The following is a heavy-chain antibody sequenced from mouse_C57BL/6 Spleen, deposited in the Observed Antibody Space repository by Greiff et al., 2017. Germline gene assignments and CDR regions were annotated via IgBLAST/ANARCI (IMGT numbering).Heavy chain of an antibody. Sequence: QVQLQQSGAELVMPGASVKLSCKASGYTFTSYWMHWVKQRPGQGLEWIGEIDPSDSYTNYNQKFKGKSTLTVDKSSSTAYMQLSSLTSEDSAVYYCARGYYGSSYVYWGQGTTLTVSS. CDR2: IDPSDSYT. V-gene: IGHV1-69*01. CDR1: GYTFTSYW. CDR3: ARGYYGSSYVY. D-gene: IGHD1-1*01. J-gene: IGHJ2*01.